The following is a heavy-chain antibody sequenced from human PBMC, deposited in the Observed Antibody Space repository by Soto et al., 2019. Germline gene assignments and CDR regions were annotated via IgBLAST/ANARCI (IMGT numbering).Heavy chain of an antibody. CDR2: INSDGSST. V-gene: IGHV3-74*01. CDR1: GFTLSSYW. CDR3: SVVVVADTRNSLGY. Sequence: GGSLRLSCAASGFTLSSYWMHWVRQAPGKGLVWVSRINSDGSSTNYADSVKGRFTISRDNAKNTLYLQMNSLRAEDTAVYYCSVVVVADTRNSLGYWGQGTPVTVSS. D-gene: IGHD2-15*01. J-gene: IGHJ4*02.